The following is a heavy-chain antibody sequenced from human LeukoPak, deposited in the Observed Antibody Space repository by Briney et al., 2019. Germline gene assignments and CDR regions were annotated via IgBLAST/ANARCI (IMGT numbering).Heavy chain of an antibody. V-gene: IGHV1-2*02. D-gene: IGHD2-15*01. CDR2: INPNSGGT. CDR3: ARGVAPAGRRLDP. CDR1: GYSFTGYY. Sequence: GASVMVSCKTSGYSFTGYYIHWVRQAPGQGFEWLGWINPNSGGTNYAQMFQDSVSMTRDTSINTAYMELSSLRLDDTAVYYCARGVAPAGRRLDPWGQGTLITVSS. J-gene: IGHJ5*02.